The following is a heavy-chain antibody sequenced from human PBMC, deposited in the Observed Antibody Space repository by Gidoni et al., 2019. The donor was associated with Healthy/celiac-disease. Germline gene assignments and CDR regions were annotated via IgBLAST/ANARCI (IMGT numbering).Heavy chain of an antibody. CDR3: AKHVRFDYDPFDY. CDR1: GFPFSSYA. J-gene: IGHJ4*02. D-gene: IGHD4-17*01. V-gene: IGHV3-23*01. Sequence: EVQLLESGGGLVQPGGSLRLSCAASGFPFSSYAMSWVRQAPGKGLEWVSAISGSGGSTYYADSVKGRFTISRDNSKNTLYLQMNSLRAEDTAVYYCAKHVRFDYDPFDYWGQGTLVTVSS. CDR2: ISGSGGST.